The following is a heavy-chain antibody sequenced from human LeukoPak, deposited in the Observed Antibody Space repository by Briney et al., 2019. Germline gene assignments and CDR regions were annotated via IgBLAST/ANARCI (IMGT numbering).Heavy chain of an antibody. CDR3: ARDHRYYYDSSGYYDYNWFDP. CDR2: IIPIFATA. CDR1: GGTFSSYA. V-gene: IGHV1-69*05. J-gene: IGHJ5*02. Sequence: SVKVSCKASGGTFSSYAISWVRQAPGQGLEWMGRIIPIFATANYAQKFQGRVTITTDESTSTAYMELSSLRSEDTAVYYCARDHRYYYDSSGYYDYNWFDPWGQGTLVTVSS. D-gene: IGHD3-22*01.